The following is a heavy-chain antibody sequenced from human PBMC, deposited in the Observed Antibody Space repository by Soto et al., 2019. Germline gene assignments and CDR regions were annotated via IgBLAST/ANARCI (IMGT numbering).Heavy chain of an antibody. CDR1: GFTFSSYA. J-gene: IGHJ6*02. CDR2: ISYDGSNK. V-gene: IGHV3-30-3*01. CDR3: ARPVVFGSDYYYYGMDV. Sequence: GGSLRLSCAASGFTFSSYAMHWVRQAPGKGLEWVAVISYDGSNKYYADSVKGRFTISRDNSKNTLYLQMNSLRAEDTAVYYCARPVVFGSDYYYYGMDVWGQGTTVTVSS. D-gene: IGHD1-26*01.